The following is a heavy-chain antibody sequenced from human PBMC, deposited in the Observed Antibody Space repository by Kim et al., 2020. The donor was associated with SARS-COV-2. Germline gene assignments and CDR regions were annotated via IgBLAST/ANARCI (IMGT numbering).Heavy chain of an antibody. J-gene: IGHJ4*02. V-gene: IGHV1-24*01. Sequence: ETIYAQKFQGRVTMTEDTSTDTAYMELRSLRSEDTAVYYCATEGIYFDYWGQGTLVTVSS. CDR2: ET. D-gene: IGHD3-10*01. CDR3: ATEGIYFDY.